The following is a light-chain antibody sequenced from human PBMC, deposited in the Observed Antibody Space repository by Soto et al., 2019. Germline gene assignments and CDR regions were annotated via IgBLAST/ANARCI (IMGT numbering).Light chain of an antibody. J-gene: IGKJ4*01. CDR3: QQYGSSL. Sequence: ELVFTQSPGTLSLSPGAIATLSCRASQSVSSSYLAWYKQKPGQAPRLLIYGASSRATGIPDRFSGSGSGTDFTLTISRLEPEAFAVYYCQQYGSSLFGGGTKVDIK. CDR1: QSVSSSY. V-gene: IGKV3-20*01. CDR2: GAS.